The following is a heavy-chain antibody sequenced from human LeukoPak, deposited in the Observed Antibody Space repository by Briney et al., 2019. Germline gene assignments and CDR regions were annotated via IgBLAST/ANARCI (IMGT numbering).Heavy chain of an antibody. D-gene: IGHD3-10*01. CDR1: GYSFTSYW. CDR3: ARLPRGVPVHFDY. Sequence: GESLKISCKGSGYSFTSYWIGWMRQMPGKGLKWMGIIYPGDSDARYSPSFQGQVTISADKSISTAYLQWSSLRASDTAMYYCARLPRGVPVHFDYWGQGTLVTVSS. CDR2: IYPGDSDA. J-gene: IGHJ4*02. V-gene: IGHV5-51*01.